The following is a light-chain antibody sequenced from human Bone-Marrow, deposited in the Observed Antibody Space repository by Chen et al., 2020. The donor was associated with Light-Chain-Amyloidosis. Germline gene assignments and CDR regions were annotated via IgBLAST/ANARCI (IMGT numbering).Light chain of an antibody. Sequence: SYVLTQPSSVSVAPGKTATIACGGNNIGSTSVHWYQQTPGQAPLLVVYDDSDRPSGITERLSGSNSGNRVTLNSSRVRDGDEVDYYCQLCDRRSDRPLFGGGTKLPGL. CDR3: QLCDRRSDRPL. J-gene: IGLJ3*02. CDR2: DDS. CDR1: NIGSTS. V-gene: IGLV3-21*03.